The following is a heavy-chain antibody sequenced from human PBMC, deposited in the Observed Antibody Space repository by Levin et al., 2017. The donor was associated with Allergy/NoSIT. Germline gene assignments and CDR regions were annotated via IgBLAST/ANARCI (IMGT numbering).Heavy chain of an antibody. CDR3: ARGFNVGFGELGDFDY. Sequence: SETLSLTCTVSGGSISSGDYYWSWIRQPPGKGLEWIGYIYYSGSTYYNPSLKSRVTISVDTSKNQFSLKLSSVTAADTAVYYCARGFNVGFGELGDFDYWGQGTLVTVSS. CDR2: IYYSGST. D-gene: IGHD3-10*01. J-gene: IGHJ4*02. CDR1: GGSISSGDYY. V-gene: IGHV4-30-4*01.